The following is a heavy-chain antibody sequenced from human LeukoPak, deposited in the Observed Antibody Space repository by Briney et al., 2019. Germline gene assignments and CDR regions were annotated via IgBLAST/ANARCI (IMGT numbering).Heavy chain of an antibody. J-gene: IGHJ4*01. CDR2: ISWNSGSE. Sequence: PGGSLRLSCAASGFSFDDYAMHWLRHAPGKGLQWVSGISWNSGSEGYADSVKGRFTISRENAKNSLYLQMNRLRAEDTAFYYCAKDGRPDTYGIFDLWGHGTLVTVSS. V-gene: IGHV3-9*01. CDR1: GFSFDDYA. CDR3: AKDGRPDTYGIFDL. D-gene: IGHD1-1*01.